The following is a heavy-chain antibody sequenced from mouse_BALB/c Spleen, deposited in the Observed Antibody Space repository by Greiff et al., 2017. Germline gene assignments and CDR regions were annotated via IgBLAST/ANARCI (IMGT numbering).Heavy chain of an antibody. CDR1: GFTFSSYA. J-gene: IGHJ4*01. CDR3: ARVWYAMDY. D-gene: IGHD1-1*02. V-gene: IGHV5-6-5*01. Sequence: EVQGVESGGGLVKPGGSLKLSCAASGFTFSSYAMSWVRQTPEKRLEWVASISSGGSTYYPDSVKGRFTIPRDNARNILYLQMSSLRSEDTAMYYCARVWYAMDYWGQGTSVTVSS. CDR2: ISSGGST.